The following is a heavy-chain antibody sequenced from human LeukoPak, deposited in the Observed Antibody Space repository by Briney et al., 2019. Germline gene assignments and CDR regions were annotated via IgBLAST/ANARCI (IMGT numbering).Heavy chain of an antibody. D-gene: IGHD5-12*01. CDR3: ARAEENIVATKEYYFDY. V-gene: IGHV4-4*02. J-gene: IGHJ4*02. CDR1: GGSISSSNW. CDR2: IYHSGST. Sequence: SETLSLTCTVSGGSISSSNWWSWVRQPPGKGLEWIGEIYHSGSTNYNPSLKGRVTISVDKSKNQFSLKLSSVTAADTAVYYCARAEENIVATKEYYFDYWGQGTLVTVSS.